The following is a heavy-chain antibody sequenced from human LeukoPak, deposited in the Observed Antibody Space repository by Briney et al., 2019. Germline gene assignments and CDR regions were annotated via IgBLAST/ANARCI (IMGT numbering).Heavy chain of an antibody. CDR2: INTNTGNP. CDR1: GYTFTSYA. D-gene: IGHD3-16*02. CDR3: ARDLEVGDYVWGSYRRTDYYYGMDV. Sequence: ASVKVSYKASGYTFTSYAMNWVRQAPGQGLEWMGWINTNTGNPTYAQGFTGRFVFSLDTSVSTAYLQISSLKAEDTAVYYCARDLEVGDYVWGSYRRTDYYYGMDVWGQGTTVTVSS. J-gene: IGHJ6*02. V-gene: IGHV7-4-1*02.